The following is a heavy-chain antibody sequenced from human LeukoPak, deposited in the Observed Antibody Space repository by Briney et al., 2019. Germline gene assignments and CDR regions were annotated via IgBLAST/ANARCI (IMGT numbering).Heavy chain of an antibody. CDR2: ISSSGSTI. CDR1: GFTFSDYY. V-gene: IGHV3-11*01. J-gene: IGHJ4*02. CDR3: AKNDGYNYWYFDY. D-gene: IGHD5-24*01. Sequence: PGGSLRLSCAASGFTFSDYYMSWIRQAPGKGLEWVSYISSSGSTIYYADSVKGRFTISRDNAKNSLYLQMNSLRAEDTAVYYCAKNDGYNYWYFDYWGRGTLVTVSS.